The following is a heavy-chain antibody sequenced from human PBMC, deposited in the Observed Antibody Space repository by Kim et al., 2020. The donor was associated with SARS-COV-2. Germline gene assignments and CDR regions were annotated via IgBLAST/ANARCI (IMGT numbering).Heavy chain of an antibody. D-gene: IGHD3-22*01. CDR3: ARAPGYDSSGY. Sequence: GSLRLSCAASGFTFSSYSMNWVRQAPGKGLEWVSSISSSSSYISYADSVKGRFTISRDNAKNSLYLLMNSLRAEDTAVYLCARAPGYDSSGYWGQGTLV. CDR2: ISSSSSYI. V-gene: IGHV3-21*01. J-gene: IGHJ4*02. CDR1: GFTFSSYS.